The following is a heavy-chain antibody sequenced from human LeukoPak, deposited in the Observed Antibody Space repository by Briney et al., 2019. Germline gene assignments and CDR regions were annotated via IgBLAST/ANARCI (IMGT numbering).Heavy chain of an antibody. J-gene: IGHJ4*02. V-gene: IGHV4-61*02. CDR1: GGSISSGSYY. Sequence: SETLSLTCTVSGGSISSGSYYWSWIRQPAGKGLERIGRIYTSGSTNYNPSLKSRVTISVDTSKNQFSLKLSSVTAADAAVYYCASSNVRASHFDYWGQGTLVTVSS. CDR3: ASSNVRASHFDY. D-gene: IGHD3-10*01. CDR2: IYTSGST.